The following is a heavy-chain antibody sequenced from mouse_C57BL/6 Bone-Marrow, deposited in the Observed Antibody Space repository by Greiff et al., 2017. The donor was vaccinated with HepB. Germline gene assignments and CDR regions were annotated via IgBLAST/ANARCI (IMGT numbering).Heavy chain of an antibody. J-gene: IGHJ2*01. Sequence: EVMLVETGGGLVQPGGSLKLSCAASGFTFSDYYMYWVRQTPEKRLEWVAYISNGGGSTYYPDTVKGRFTISRDNAKNTLYLQMSRLKSEDTAMYYCARHGGNYDYFDYWGQGTTLTVSS. CDR3: ARHGGNYDYFDY. CDR2: ISNGGGST. V-gene: IGHV5-12*01. CDR1: GFTFSDYY. D-gene: IGHD2-1*01.